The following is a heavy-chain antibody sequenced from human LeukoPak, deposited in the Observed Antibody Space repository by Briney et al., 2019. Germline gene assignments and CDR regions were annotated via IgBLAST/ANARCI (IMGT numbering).Heavy chain of an antibody. D-gene: IGHD2-8*01. Sequence: GASVKVSCKASGYTFTNCAVHWVRQAPGQRLEWMGWINAGNGNTKYSQKFQGRVTITRDTSASTVYMELSSLRSEDTAVYYCARESVYGRRFDPWGQGTLVTVSS. CDR2: INAGNGNT. J-gene: IGHJ5*02. CDR1: GYTFTNCA. V-gene: IGHV1-3*01. CDR3: ARESVYGRRFDP.